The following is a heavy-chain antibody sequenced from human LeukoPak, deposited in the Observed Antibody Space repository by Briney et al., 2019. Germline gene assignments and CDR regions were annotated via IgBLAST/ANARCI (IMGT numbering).Heavy chain of an antibody. Sequence: GGSLRLSCAVSGFTFSTYGMHWVRQAPGKGLEWVAFIRSDGNNKYYADSVKGRFTISRDNSKNTLYLQMYSLRTEDTAVYYCARVTVPLVVITAGGFDYWGQGTLVTVSS. D-gene: IGHD3-22*01. V-gene: IGHV3-30*02. CDR1: GFTFSTYG. J-gene: IGHJ4*02. CDR2: IRSDGNNK. CDR3: ARVTVPLVVITAGGFDY.